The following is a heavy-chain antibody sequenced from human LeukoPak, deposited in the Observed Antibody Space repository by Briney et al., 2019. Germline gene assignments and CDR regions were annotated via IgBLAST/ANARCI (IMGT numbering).Heavy chain of an antibody. D-gene: IGHD3-22*01. CDR1: GYTFTGYY. Sequence: ASVKVSCKASGYTFTGYYMHWVRQAPGQGLEWMGRINPNSGGTNYAQKLQGRVTMTTDTSTNTAYMELRSLRSDDTAVYYCARGRPYYYDSSGYLFDYWGQGTLVTVSS. V-gene: IGHV1-2*06. CDR2: INPNSGGT. CDR3: ARGRPYYYDSSGYLFDY. J-gene: IGHJ4*02.